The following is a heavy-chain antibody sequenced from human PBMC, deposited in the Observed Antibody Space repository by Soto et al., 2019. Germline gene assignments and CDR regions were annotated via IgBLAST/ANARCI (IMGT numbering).Heavy chain of an antibody. CDR2: ISVDGRDT. V-gene: IGHV3-74*03. J-gene: IGHJ6*02. D-gene: IGHD2-2*01. Sequence: GGSLRLSCAASGFSLSDYWMHWVRQVPGKGLLWVSRISVDGRDTTYADSVKGRFTISRDNAKNSLYLQMNSLRDEDTAVYYCAREPVVPAAILYYGMDVWGQGTTVTVSS. CDR3: AREPVVPAAILYYGMDV. CDR1: GFSLSDYW.